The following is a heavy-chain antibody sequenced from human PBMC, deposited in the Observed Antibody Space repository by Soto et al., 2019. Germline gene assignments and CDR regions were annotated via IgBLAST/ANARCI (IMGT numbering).Heavy chain of an antibody. CDR2: IKPDGSEG. V-gene: IGHV3-7*01. D-gene: IGHD5-12*01. CDR3: ARDRVATFYHYYYYGMDV. Sequence: LSCVASGFSFSSYWMSWVRQAPGKGLEWVANIKPDGSEGYYADSVKGRFTISRDNSKNTLYLQMNSLRAEDTAVYYCARDRVATFYHYYYYGMDVWGQGTTVTVSS. CDR1: GFSFSSYW. J-gene: IGHJ6*02.